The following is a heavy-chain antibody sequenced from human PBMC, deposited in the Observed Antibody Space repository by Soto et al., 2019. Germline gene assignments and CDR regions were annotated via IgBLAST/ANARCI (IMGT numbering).Heavy chain of an antibody. V-gene: IGHV3-7*03. Sequence: VQLVESGGGLVQPGGSLRLSCTASGFTFSSYWMSWVRQAPGKGLGWVANIKEDGSGKYYVDSVKGRFSISRDNGRKSPYLQMNSLRVEDTAVYYCVRVGRLGGYWGQGALVTVSS. CDR1: GFTFSSYW. J-gene: IGHJ4*02. CDR3: VRVGRLGGY. CDR2: IKEDGSGK. D-gene: IGHD3-16*01.